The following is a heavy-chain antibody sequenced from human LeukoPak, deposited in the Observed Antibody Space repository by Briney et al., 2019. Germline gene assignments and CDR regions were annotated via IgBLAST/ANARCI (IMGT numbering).Heavy chain of an antibody. CDR1: GGSISSSSYY. D-gene: IGHD3-10*01. CDR2: IYYSGST. V-gene: IGHV4-39*01. Sequence: SETLPLTCTVSGGSISSSSYYWGWIRQPPGKGLEWIGSIYYSGSTYYNPSLKSRVTISVDTSKNQFSLKLSSVTAADTAVYYCASRHGSGSLVGAFDIWGQGTMVTVSS. J-gene: IGHJ3*02. CDR3: ASRHGSGSLVGAFDI.